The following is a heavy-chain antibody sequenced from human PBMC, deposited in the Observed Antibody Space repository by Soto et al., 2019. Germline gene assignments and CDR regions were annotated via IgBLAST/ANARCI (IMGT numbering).Heavy chain of an antibody. CDR3: ARRLYYDSSGFEGGGMDV. D-gene: IGHD3-22*01. CDR1: GGSISSGGYS. Sequence: SETLSLTCAVSGGSISSGGYSWSWIRQPPGKGLEWIGYIYHSGSSYYNPSLKSRVTISVDRSKNQFSLKLSSVTAADTAVYYCARRLYYDSSGFEGGGMDVWGQGTTVTVSS. CDR2: IYHSGSS. J-gene: IGHJ6*02. V-gene: IGHV4-30-2*01.